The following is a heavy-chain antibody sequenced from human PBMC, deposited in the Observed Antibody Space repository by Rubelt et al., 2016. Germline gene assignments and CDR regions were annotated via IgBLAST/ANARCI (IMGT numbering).Heavy chain of an antibody. V-gene: IGHV2-5*02. CDR2: IYWDDDK. CDR1: GFSLSTSGVG. D-gene: IGHD4-11*01. J-gene: IGHJ6*02. Sequence: QITLKESGPTLVKPTQTLTLTCTFSGFSLSTSGVGVGWIRQPPGKALEWLALIYWDDDKRYSPSLKSRLAITKDTSKNQVVLTMTNMDPVDTATYYCARMRVSNYLEYYYYGMDVWGQGTTVTVSS. CDR3: ARMRVSNYLEYYYYGMDV.